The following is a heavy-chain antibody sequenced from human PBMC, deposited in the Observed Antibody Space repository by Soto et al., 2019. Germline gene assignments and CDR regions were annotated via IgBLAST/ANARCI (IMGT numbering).Heavy chain of an antibody. J-gene: IGHJ4*02. Sequence: QVQLQESGPGLVKPSQTLSLTCTVSGGSISSGGYYWSWIRQHPGKGLEWIGYIYYSGSTYYNPSLKSRVTISVDTSKNQFSLKLSSVTAADTAVYYCASIDTGIVGATLSLGYWGQGTLVTVSS. CDR2: IYYSGST. D-gene: IGHD1-26*01. CDR3: ASIDTGIVGATLSLGY. V-gene: IGHV4-31*03. CDR1: GGSISSGGYY.